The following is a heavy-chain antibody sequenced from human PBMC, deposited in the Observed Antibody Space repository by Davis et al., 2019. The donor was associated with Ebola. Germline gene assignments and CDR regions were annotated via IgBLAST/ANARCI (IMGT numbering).Heavy chain of an antibody. CDR2: IKQDGSEK. Sequence: GESLKISCAASGFTFSSYWMSWVRQAPGKGLEWVANIKQDGSEKYYVDSVKGRFTISRDNAKNSLYLQMNSLRAEDTAVYYCARRRWLQSNYFDYWGQGTLVTVSS. V-gene: IGHV3-7*01. D-gene: IGHD5-24*01. J-gene: IGHJ4*02. CDR3: ARRRWLQSNYFDY. CDR1: GFTFSSYW.